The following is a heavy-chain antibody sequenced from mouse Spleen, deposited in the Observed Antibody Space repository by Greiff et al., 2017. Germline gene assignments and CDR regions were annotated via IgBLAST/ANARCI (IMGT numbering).Heavy chain of an antibody. D-gene: IGHD1-1*01. CDR3: ARVLYYYGSSPYAMDY. CDR2: IYPGDGDT. J-gene: IGHJ4*01. CDR1: GYAFSSSW. V-gene: IGHV1-82*01. Sequence: VQLQQSGPELVKPGASVKISCKASGYAFSSSWMNWVKQRPGKGLEWIGRIYPGDGDTNYNGKFKGKATLTADKSSSTAYMQLSSLTSEDSAVYFCARVLYYYGSSPYAMDYWGQGTSVTVSS.